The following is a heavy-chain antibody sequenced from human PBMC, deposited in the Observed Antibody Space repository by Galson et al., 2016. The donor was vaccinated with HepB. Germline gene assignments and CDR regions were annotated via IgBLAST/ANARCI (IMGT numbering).Heavy chain of an antibody. CDR3: ARGANTVAADY. CDR1: GFTFSSYA. J-gene: IGHJ4*02. Sequence: SLRLSCAAFGFTFSSYAMHWVRQAPGKGLEWVALISYDGGNKYYADSVKGRFTISRDNSKNTLYLQVNSLRAEDTAVYYCARGANTVAADYWGQGTLVTVSS. CDR2: ISYDGGNK. D-gene: IGHD6-19*01. V-gene: IGHV3-30*04.